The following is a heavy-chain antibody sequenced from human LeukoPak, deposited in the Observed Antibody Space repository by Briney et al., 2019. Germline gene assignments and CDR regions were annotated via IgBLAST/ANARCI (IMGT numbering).Heavy chain of an antibody. V-gene: IGHV3-53*01. CDR2: IYSGGST. Sequence: GGSLRLSCAASGFTVSSNYMSWVRQAPGKGLEWVSVIYSGGSTYYADSVKGRLTISRDNSKNTLYLQMNSLRAEDTAVYYCARGSCSGGSCYDYWGQGTLVTVSS. D-gene: IGHD2-15*01. CDR3: ARGSCSGGSCYDY. CDR1: GFTVSSNY. J-gene: IGHJ4*02.